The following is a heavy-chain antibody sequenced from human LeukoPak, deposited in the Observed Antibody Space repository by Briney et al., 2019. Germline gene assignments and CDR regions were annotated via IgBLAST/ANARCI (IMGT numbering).Heavy chain of an antibody. J-gene: IGHJ4*02. D-gene: IGHD5-12*01. Sequence: SATLSLSCTASGGSISSYYWCWIRKPPGKGLEGVGYFSYSGCTNYNPSLQSRVTISVDTSKNQFSLKLSSVTAADTAVYYCARKGYIVATSLPDSGSYGFDYWGQGTLVTVSS. V-gene: IGHV4-59*13. CDR3: ARKGYIVATSLPDSGSYGFDY. CDR1: GGSISSYY. CDR2: FSYSGCT.